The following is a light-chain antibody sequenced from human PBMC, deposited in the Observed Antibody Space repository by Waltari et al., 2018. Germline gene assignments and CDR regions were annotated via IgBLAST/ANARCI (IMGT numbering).Light chain of an antibody. J-gene: IGKJ4*01. Sequence: DIVMTQSPDSLAVSLGERATINCKSSQSVLNRSNNKKYLAWYQQKPGQPPKLLIYWASTRESGVPDRFSGSGSGTDFTLTVSSLQAEDVAVYYCQQYYSTPLAFGGGTKVEI. CDR2: WAS. CDR1: QSVLNRSNNKKY. V-gene: IGKV4-1*01. CDR3: QQYYSTPLA.